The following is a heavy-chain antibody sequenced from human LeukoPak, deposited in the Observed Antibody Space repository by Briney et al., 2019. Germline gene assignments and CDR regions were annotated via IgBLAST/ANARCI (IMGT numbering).Heavy chain of an antibody. CDR2: IYYSGST. D-gene: IGHD3-10*01. J-gene: IGHJ6*04. CDR1: GGSISSYD. CDR3: ARDRGDYLDYYYGMDV. Sequence: SETLSLTCTVSGGSISSYDWSWIRQPPGKGLEWIGYIYYSGSTNYNPSLKSRVTISVDTSKNQFSLKLSSVTAADTAVYYCARDRGDYLDYYYGMDVWGKGTTVTVSS. V-gene: IGHV4-59*01.